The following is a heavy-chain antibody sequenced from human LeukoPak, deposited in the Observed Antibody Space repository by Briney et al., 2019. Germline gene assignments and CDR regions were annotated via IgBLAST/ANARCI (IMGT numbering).Heavy chain of an antibody. CDR3: ARGIAVNKIYYYYGMDV. J-gene: IGHJ6*02. CDR1: GGSFSGYY. CDR2: INHSGST. V-gene: IGHV4-34*01. Sequence: KSSETLSLTCAVYGGSFSGYYWSWIRQPPGKGLEWIGEINHSGSTNYNPSLKSRVTISVDTSKNQFSLKLSSVTAADTAVYYCARGIAVNKIYYYYGMDVWGQGTTVTVSS. D-gene: IGHD6-19*01.